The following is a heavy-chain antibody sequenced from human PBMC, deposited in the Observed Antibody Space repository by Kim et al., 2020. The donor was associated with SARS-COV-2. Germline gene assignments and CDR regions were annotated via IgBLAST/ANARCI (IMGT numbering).Heavy chain of an antibody. CDR1: GFTFDDYA. Sequence: GGSLRLSCAASGFTFDDYAMHWVRQAPGKGLEWVSLISWDGGSTYYADSVKGRFTISRDNSKNSLYLQMNSLRAEDTALYYCAKADYYDSSGYYFDYWGQGTLVTVSS. CDR3: AKADYYDSSGYYFDY. D-gene: IGHD3-22*01. CDR2: ISWDGGST. J-gene: IGHJ4*02. V-gene: IGHV3-43D*03.